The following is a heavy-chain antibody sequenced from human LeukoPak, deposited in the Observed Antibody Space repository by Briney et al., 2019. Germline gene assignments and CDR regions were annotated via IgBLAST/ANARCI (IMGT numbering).Heavy chain of an antibody. D-gene: IGHD3-22*01. Sequence: ASVKVSCKTSGYTFTGYYMHWVRQAPGQGLEWMGWINPNTGGTNYAQNFQGRVTMTSDTSLSTAYMELSSLRSDDTAMYYCARAPMIVVVFPPRLDFWGQGTLVTVSS. CDR2: INPNTGGT. V-gene: IGHV1-2*02. CDR3: ARAPMIVVVFPPRLDF. CDR1: GYTFTGYY. J-gene: IGHJ4*02.